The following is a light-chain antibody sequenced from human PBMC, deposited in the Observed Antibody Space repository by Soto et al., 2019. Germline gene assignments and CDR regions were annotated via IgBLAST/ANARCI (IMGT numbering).Light chain of an antibody. CDR3: QQYGNSPTWS. Sequence: EIVLTQSPGTLSLSPGERATLSCRASQRVSSSYLAWYQEKPGQAPRLPIYGTSSRATGIPDRFSGSGSGTDFSLTISRLEPEDFAVYYCQQYGNSPTWSFGQGTKVEIK. CDR1: QRVSSSY. J-gene: IGKJ1*01. V-gene: IGKV3-20*01. CDR2: GTS.